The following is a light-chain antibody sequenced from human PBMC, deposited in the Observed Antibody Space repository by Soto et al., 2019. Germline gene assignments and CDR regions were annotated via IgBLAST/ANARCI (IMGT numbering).Light chain of an antibody. CDR1: RTKIGGSS. V-gene: IGLV1-51*01. J-gene: IGLJ1*01. CDR2: DDN. Sequence: QSVLTQPPPGSAAPRHKDIISSSRPRTKIGGSSVSWYHQLPVTAPNLLSHDDNKRPSGIPDRCSGSKSGTSATLGITGFQTGDEADYYCGSCDSSLSAYVCGSGTKVTV. CDR3: GSCDSSLSAYV.